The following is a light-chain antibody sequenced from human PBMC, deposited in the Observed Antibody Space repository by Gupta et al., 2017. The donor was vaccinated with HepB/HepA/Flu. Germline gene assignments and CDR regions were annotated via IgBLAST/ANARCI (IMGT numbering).Light chain of an antibody. Sequence: DIVITPSPDSPAVSLGERATISCKSSQSVFYSPDNHEYLAWYQQKPGQPPKLLIYWASTRDSGVPDRFSGSGSGTDFTLIISSLQAEDVAVYFCHQYYSSPFTFGGGTKVEIK. V-gene: IGKV4-1*01. J-gene: IGKJ4*01. CDR1: QSVFYSPDNHEY. CDR3: HQYYSSPFT. CDR2: WAS.